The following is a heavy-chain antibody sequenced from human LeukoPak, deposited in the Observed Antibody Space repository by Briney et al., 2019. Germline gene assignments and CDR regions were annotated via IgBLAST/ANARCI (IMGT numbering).Heavy chain of an antibody. D-gene: IGHD2-21*01. CDR1: GFTFTSYG. CDR3: AREVAPLYFHYGMDV. V-gene: IGHV3-33*08. CDR2: TWYDGRNN. Sequence: GGSLRLSCAASGFTFTSYGMHWVRQAPGKGLEWVAVTWYDGRNNYYAASVKGRFTISRDDSKTTVYLLMNSLRAEDTAVYYCAREVAPLYFHYGMDVWGEGTTVTVSS. J-gene: IGHJ6*01.